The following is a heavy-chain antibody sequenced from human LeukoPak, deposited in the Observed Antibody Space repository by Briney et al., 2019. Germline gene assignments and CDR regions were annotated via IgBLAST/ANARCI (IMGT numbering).Heavy chain of an antibody. V-gene: IGHV1-69*05. J-gene: IGHJ5*02. CDR3: ARFRGVITSNNWFDP. CDR2: IIPIFGTA. Sequence: GASVKVSCKASGGTFSSYAISWVRQAPGQGLEWMGGIIPIFGTANYAQKFQGRVTTTTDESTSTAYMELSSLRSEDTAVYYCARFRGVITSNNWFDPWGQGTLVTVSS. D-gene: IGHD1-14*01. CDR1: GGTFSSYA.